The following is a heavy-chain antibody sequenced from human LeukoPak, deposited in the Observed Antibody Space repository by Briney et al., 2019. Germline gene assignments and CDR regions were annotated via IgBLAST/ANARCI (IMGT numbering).Heavy chain of an antibody. CDR2: IYYSGST. D-gene: IGHD4-23*01. Sequence: NPSETLSLTCTVSGGSISSSSYYWGWIRQPPGKGLEWIGSIYYSGSTYYNPSLKSRVTISVDTSKNQFSLKLSYVTAADTAVYYCASGVAPVGYWDQGTLVTVSS. V-gene: IGHV4-39*01. CDR3: ASGVAPVGY. CDR1: GGSISSSSYY. J-gene: IGHJ4*02.